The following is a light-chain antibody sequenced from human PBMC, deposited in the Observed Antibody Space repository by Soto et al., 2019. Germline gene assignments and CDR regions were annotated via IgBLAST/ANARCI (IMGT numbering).Light chain of an antibody. J-gene: IGLJ2*01. CDR1: SSNIGAGYD. CDR3: QSYDGSMVVV. V-gene: IGLV1-40*01. CDR2: GNS. Sequence: QSVLTQPPSVSGAPGQRVTISCTGSSSNIGAGYDVNWYQQLPGTAPKLLIYGNSNRPSGVPDRFSGSKSGTSASLAITGLQAEDEADYYCQSYDGSMVVVFGGGTKVTVL.